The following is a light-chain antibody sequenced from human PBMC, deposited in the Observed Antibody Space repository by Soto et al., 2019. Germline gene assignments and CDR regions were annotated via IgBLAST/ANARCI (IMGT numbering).Light chain of an antibody. Sequence: DIPLTQSPFFLSASVGDRVTITRRASQGIRSYLAWYQQRPGKAPELLIYGASTLRTGVASRFSGSGSGTEFTLTISSLQPEDFATYFCQQLNIFPPLFTFGPGTKVDIK. CDR3: QQLNIFPPLFT. J-gene: IGKJ3*01. CDR1: QGIRSY. V-gene: IGKV1-9*01. CDR2: GAS.